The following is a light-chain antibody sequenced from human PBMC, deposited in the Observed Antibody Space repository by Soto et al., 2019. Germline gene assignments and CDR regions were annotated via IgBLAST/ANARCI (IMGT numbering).Light chain of an antibody. CDR2: GAS. CDR1: QSVTSSY. Sequence: EIVLTQSPGTLSLSPGERVTLSCRASQSVTSSYIAWYQQKPGQAPRLLIYGASSRATGIPDRFSGSGSGTDFTLTISSLEPEDFAVYYCQQRSNPLTFGGGTKVDI. V-gene: IGKV3D-20*02. J-gene: IGKJ4*01. CDR3: QQRSNPLT.